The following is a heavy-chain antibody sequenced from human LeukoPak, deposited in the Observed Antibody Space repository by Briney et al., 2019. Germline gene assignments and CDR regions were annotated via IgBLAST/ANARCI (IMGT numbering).Heavy chain of an antibody. CDR1: GFTFSDYY. CDR2: ISTGGSNI. Sequence: GGSLRLSCAASGFTFSDYYMSWIRQAPGKGLEWLSYISTGGSNIYYADSVKGRFTISRDNTKNSLYLQMNSLRAEDTAVYYCARDLISVGEYSWGQETLLTVSS. CDR3: ARDLISVGEYS. J-gene: IGHJ4*02. V-gene: IGHV3-11*01. D-gene: IGHD3-10*01.